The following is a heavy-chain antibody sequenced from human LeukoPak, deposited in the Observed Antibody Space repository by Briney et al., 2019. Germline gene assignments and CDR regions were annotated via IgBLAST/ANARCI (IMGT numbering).Heavy chain of an antibody. J-gene: IGHJ4*02. D-gene: IGHD3-10*02. CDR2: INHSGST. V-gene: IGHV4-34*01. CDR1: GGSFSGYY. Sequence: SETLSLTCAVYGGSFSGYYWSWIRQPPGKGLEWIGEINHSGSTNYNPSLKSRVTISVDTSKNQFSLKLSSVTAADTAVYYCAKGWYYYVRRPPSYWGQGTLVTVSS. CDR3: AKGWYYYVRRPPSY.